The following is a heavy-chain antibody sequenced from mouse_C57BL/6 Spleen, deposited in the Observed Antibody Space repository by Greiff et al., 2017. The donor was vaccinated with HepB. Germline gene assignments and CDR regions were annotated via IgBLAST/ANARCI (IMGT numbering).Heavy chain of an antibody. CDR2: INPNNGGT. D-gene: IGHD4-1*01. Sequence: VQLQQSGPELVKPGASVKIPCKASGYTFTDYNMDWVKQSHGKSLEWIGDINPNNGGTIYNQKFKGKATLTVDKSSSTAYMELRSLTSEDTAVYYCARFETGKGCVDDWGQGTTLTGSS. CDR1: GYTFTDYN. CDR3: ARFETGKGCVDD. V-gene: IGHV1-18*01. J-gene: IGHJ2*01.